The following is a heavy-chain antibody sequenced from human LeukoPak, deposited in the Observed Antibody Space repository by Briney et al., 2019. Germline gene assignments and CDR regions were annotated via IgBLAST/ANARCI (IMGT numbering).Heavy chain of an antibody. D-gene: IGHD3-22*01. Sequence: GGSLRLSCAASGFTFSSYAMSWVRQAPGKGLEWVSSISSSSSYIYYADSVKGRFTISRDNAKNSLYLQMNSLRAEDTAVYYCARAVTYYDSSGYFYWGQGTLATVSS. CDR1: GFTFSSYA. CDR2: ISSSSSYI. CDR3: ARAVTYYDSSGYFY. V-gene: IGHV3-21*01. J-gene: IGHJ4*02.